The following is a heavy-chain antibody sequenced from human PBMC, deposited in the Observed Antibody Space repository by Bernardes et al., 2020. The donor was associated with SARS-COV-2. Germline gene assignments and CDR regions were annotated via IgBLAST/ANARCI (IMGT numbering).Heavy chain of an antibody. V-gene: IGHV3-73*01. D-gene: IGHD3-9*01. CDR3: SFGNYDILTGYYKGADY. J-gene: IGHJ4*02. Sequence: GGSLRLSCAASGFTFSGSAMHWVRQASGKGLEWVGRIRSKANSYATAYAASVKGRFTISRDDSKNTAYLQMNSLKTEDTAVYYCSFGNYDILTGYYKGADYWGQGTLVTVSS. CDR2: IRSKANSYAT. CDR1: GFTFSGSA.